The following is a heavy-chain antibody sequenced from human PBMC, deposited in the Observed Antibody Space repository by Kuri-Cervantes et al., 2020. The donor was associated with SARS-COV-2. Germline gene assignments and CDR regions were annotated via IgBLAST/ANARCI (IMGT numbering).Heavy chain of an antibody. CDR1: GFTFGDYA. CDR3: AREGAYDFWSIDY. J-gene: IGHJ4*02. Sequence: GGSLRLSCTASGFTFGDYAMSWVRQAPGKGLEWVSSISSSSSYIYYADSVEGRFTISRDNAKNSLYLQMNSLRAEDTAVYYCAREGAYDFWSIDYWGQGTLVTVSS. CDR2: ISSSSSYI. V-gene: IGHV3-21*01. D-gene: IGHD3-3*01.